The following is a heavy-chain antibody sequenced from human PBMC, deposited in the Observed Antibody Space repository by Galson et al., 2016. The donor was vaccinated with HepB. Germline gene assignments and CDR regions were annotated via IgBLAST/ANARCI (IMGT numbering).Heavy chain of an antibody. V-gene: IGHV1-69*13. CDR1: GGTFNSYA. J-gene: IGHJ4*02. Sequence: SVKVSCKASGGTFNSYAISWVRQAPGQGLEWMGGIIPILGTTNYAQKFQGRVTFTADESSTTAYMEMSSLRSDDTAVYYCATSPGWELHTVRYFEYWGQGALVTVSS. CDR3: ATSPGWELHTVRYFEY. CDR2: IIPILGTT. D-gene: IGHD1-26*01.